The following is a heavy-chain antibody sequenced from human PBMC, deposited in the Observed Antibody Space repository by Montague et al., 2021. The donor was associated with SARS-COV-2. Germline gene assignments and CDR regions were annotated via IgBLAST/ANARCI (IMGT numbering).Heavy chain of an antibody. CDR2: INHSGST. CDR3: ASDFKNSYAMDV. V-gene: IGHV4-34*01. CDR1: GGSFSGYY. J-gene: IGHJ6*02. D-gene: IGHD3/OR15-3a*01. Sequence: SETLSLTCAVYGGSFSGYYWNWIRQPPGKGLEWTGEINHSGSTNYNPSLNSRVSMSMDTSDNQFSRRLDSVTAADTAIYYCASDFKNSYAMDVWGQGTTVIVSS.